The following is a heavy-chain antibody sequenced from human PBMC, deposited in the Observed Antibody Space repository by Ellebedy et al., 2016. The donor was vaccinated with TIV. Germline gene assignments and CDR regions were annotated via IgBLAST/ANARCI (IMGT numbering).Heavy chain of an antibody. J-gene: IGHJ4*02. V-gene: IGHV1-18*01. CDR1: GYTFTSYG. D-gene: IGHD3-9*01. Sequence: AASVKVSCKASGYTFTSYGISWVRQAPGQGLEWMGWISPYNANTNYAQKLQGRVTMTTDTSPSTAYMELRSLRFDDTAVYYCARDHKMRPSYFDSLPLDYWGQGSLVTVSS. CDR3: ARDHKMRPSYFDSLPLDY. CDR2: ISPYNANT.